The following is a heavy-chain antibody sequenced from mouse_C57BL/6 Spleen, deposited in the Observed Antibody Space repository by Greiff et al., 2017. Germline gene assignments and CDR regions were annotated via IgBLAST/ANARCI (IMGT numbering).Heavy chain of an antibody. CDR1: GYTFTSYW. D-gene: IGHD2-3*01. J-gene: IGHJ4*01. CDR3: ARRLLYYYAMDY. V-gene: IGHV1-53*01. Sequence: SGTELVKPGASVKLSCKASGYTFTSYWMHWVKQRPGQGLEWIGNINPSNGGTNYNEKFKSKATLTVDKSSSTAYMQLSSLTSEDSAVYYCARRLLYYYAMDYWGQGTSVTVSS. CDR2: INPSNGGT.